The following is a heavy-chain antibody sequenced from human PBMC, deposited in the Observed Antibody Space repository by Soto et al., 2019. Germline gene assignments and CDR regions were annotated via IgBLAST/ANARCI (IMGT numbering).Heavy chain of an antibody. CDR1: GLNFGGYA. Sequence: KLLESGGQLIQPGGSLRLSCAGTGLNFGGYAMSWVRQAPGKGLEWVSTLSGDGSRAYYADSVRGRFTVSRDNSKSTLYLRMNSLRADDTAIYYCAKRGGYAISFYDSWGQGTLVTVSS. D-gene: IGHD3-16*01. J-gene: IGHJ4*02. CDR3: AKRGGYAISFYDS. V-gene: IGHV3-23*01. CDR2: LSGDGSRA.